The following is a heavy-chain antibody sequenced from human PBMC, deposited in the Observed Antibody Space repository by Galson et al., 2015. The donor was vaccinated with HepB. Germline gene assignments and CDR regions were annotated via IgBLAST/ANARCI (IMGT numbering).Heavy chain of an antibody. J-gene: IGHJ5*02. Sequence: SVKVSCKASGYTFTSYTMNWVRQPPGQGLEWMGWINTNTGNPTYAQGFTGRFVFSLDTTVSTAYLQISSLKAEDTAVYYCARAGQGSSWGGWFDPWGQGTLVTVSS. D-gene: IGHD6-13*01. CDR3: ARAGQGSSWGGWFDP. V-gene: IGHV7-4-1*02. CDR2: INTNTGNP. CDR1: GYTFTSYT.